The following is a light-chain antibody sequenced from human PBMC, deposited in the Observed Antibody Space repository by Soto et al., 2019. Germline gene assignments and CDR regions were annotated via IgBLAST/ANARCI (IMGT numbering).Light chain of an antibody. CDR3: CSYAASNTFV. Sequence: QSVLTQPPSVSGAPGQRVTISCSGGSSNIGAGYDVHWYQQLPQTAPKLLIYGNNIRPSGVPDRFSGSKSGNTASLTISGLQAEDEADYYCCSYAASNTFVFGTGTKLTVL. CDR2: GNN. J-gene: IGLJ1*01. CDR1: SSNIGAGYD. V-gene: IGLV1-40*01.